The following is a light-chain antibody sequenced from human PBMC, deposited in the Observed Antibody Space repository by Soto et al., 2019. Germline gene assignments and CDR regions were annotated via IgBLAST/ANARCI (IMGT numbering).Light chain of an antibody. CDR2: DAS. V-gene: IGKV1-5*01. CDR3: QQYGGSSPT. CDR1: QSVSAW. Sequence: DIPMTQSPSTLSASVGDRVTITCRASQSVSAWLAWYQQESGKAPRLLIYDASTLKSGVPSRFSGSGSGTVFTLTTSSLQPDDFSTYYCQQYGGSSPTFGQGTKIEIK. J-gene: IGKJ2*01.